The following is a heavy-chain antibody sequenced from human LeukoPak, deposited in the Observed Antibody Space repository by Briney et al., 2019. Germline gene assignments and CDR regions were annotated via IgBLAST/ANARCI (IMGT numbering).Heavy chain of an antibody. CDR1: GFTFSNAW. V-gene: IGHV3-15*01. CDR3: ARWSGIAVAGLHGSEFDY. CDR2: IKSKTDGGTT. J-gene: IGHJ4*02. D-gene: IGHD6-19*01. Sequence: GGSLRLSCAASGFTFSNAWMSWVRQAPGKGLEWVGRIKSKTDGGTTDYAAPVKGRFTISRDDSKNTLYLQMNSLRAEDTAVYYCARWSGIAVAGLHGSEFDYWGQGTLVTVSS.